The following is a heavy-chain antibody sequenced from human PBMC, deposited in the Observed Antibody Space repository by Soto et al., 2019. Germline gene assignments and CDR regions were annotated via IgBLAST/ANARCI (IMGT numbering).Heavy chain of an antibody. CDR3: ATLYCSSTSCRDY. CDR1: GFTFSSYS. D-gene: IGHD2-2*01. J-gene: IGHJ4*02. CDR2: ISSSSSTI. V-gene: IGHV3-48*01. Sequence: EVQLVESGGGLVQPGGSLRLSCAASGFTFSSYSMNWVRQAPGKGLEWVSYISSSSSTIYYADSVKGRFTISRDNAKNSLSLQMNSLRAEDTAVYYCATLYCSSTSCRDYWGQGTLVTVSS.